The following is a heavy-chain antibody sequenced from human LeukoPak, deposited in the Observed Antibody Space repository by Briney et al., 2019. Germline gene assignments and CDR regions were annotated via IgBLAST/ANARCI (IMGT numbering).Heavy chain of an antibody. J-gene: IGHJ4*02. D-gene: IGHD2-2*01. V-gene: IGHV3-23*01. CDR2: ITDTGGGT. CDR1: GFTFSSYA. Sequence: PGGSLRLSCAASGFTFSSYARSWVRQAPGRGLEWVSAITDTGGGTYYADSVKGRFTISRDNSNNTLYLQLNSLRAEDTAVYYCAKDSRIVPAATEFAYWGQGTLVTVSS. CDR3: AKDSRIVPAATEFAY.